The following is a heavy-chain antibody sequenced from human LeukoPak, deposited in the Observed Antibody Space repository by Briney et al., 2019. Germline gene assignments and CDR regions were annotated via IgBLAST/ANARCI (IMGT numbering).Heavy chain of an antibody. J-gene: IGHJ3*01. CDR3: ARDGVFGTDFDAFDL. CDR2: FATNDGRT. V-gene: IGHV1-2*02. Sequence: ASVKVACKTSGYTFTAAFLHWVRQAPGHGLEWIGWFATNDGRTKYAERFQGRASMTRDTYTTTAYMELSSLTSDDTAVYYCARDGVFGTDFDAFDLWGQGTPVTVS. D-gene: IGHD3-3*01. CDR1: GYTFTAAF.